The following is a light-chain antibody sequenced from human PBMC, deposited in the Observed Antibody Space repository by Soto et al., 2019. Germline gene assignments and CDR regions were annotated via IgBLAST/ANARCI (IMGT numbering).Light chain of an antibody. CDR1: QSVSSSY. V-gene: IGKV3-20*01. Sequence: EIVLTQSPGTLSLSPGERATLSCRASQSVSSSYVAWYQQKPGQAPRLLIYGACSRATGLPDRFSGSGSGTDFPLTLSRLEPQQFAVYYCQQYGSSPRTFGQGTRREIK. J-gene: IGKJ5*01. CDR2: GAC. CDR3: QQYGSSPRT.